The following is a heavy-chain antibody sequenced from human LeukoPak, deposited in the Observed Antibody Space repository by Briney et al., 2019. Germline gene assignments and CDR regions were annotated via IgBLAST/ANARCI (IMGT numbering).Heavy chain of an antibody. J-gene: IGHJ4*02. V-gene: IGHV3-48*03. CDR2: ISVDGTYI. Sequence: GGTLRLSCAASGFTFSTYEMNWVRQAPGKGLEWVSYISVDGTYIRYADSLQGRFTVSRDSAKNSLYLQMNSLRAEDTAVYYCARYMMVAGVFMDHWGQGTLVTVS. CDR3: ARYMMVAGVFMDH. D-gene: IGHD3-10*01. CDR1: GFTFSTYE.